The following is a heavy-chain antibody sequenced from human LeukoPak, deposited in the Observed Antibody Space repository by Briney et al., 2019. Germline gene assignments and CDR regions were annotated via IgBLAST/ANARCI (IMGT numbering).Heavy chain of an antibody. CDR2: IYSGGST. D-gene: IGHD2-15*01. CDR1: GFTVNNNY. Sequence: GGSLRLSCAASGFTVNNNYMSWVRQAPGKGLEWVSIIYSGGSTYYADSVKGRFTISRDNSKNTLYLQMNSLRAEDTAVYYCARSHPYCSGGSCYPGDEFDYWGQGTLVTVSS. V-gene: IGHV3-53*01. J-gene: IGHJ4*02. CDR3: ARSHPYCSGGSCYPGDEFDY.